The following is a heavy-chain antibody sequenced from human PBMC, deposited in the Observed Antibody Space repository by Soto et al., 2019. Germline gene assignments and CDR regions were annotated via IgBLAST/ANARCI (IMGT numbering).Heavy chain of an antibody. V-gene: IGHV4-34*01. J-gene: IGHJ6*02. CDR1: GGSFSGYY. Sequence: PSETLSLTCAVYGGSFSGYYWSWIRQPPGKGLEWIGEINHSGSTNYNPSLKSRVTISVDTSKNQFSLKLSSVTAADTAVYYCARGRMGTIFGVVNPYYYYGMDVWGQGTTVTVSS. CDR2: INHSGST. D-gene: IGHD3-3*01. CDR3: ARGRMGTIFGVVNPYYYYGMDV.